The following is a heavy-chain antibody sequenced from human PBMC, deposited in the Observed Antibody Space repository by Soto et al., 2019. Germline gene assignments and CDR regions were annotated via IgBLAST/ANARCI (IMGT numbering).Heavy chain of an antibody. CDR1: GYTFTSSG. Sequence: QVQLVQSGAEVKKPGASVKVSYKASGYTFTSSGISWVRQAPGQGLEWMGWINVYNGNTNYAQTLQGRVTMTTDTPTSTAYLDLRSLRSDDTAVYFCARDTSRGEYDYWGQGTLVTVSS. V-gene: IGHV1-18*01. J-gene: IGHJ4*02. CDR2: INVYNGNT. CDR3: ARDTSRGEYDY. D-gene: IGHD3-10*01.